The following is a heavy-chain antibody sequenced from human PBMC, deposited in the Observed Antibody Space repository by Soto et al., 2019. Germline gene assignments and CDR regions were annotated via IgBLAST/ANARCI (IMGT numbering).Heavy chain of an antibody. CDR2: IYYSGST. D-gene: IGHD3-10*01. CDR1: GGSVSSDNYY. V-gene: IGHV4-61*01. Sequence: SETLSLTCTVSGGSVSSDNYYWSWIRQPPGKGLEWIGYIYYSGSTNYNPSLKSRVTISVDTSKNQFSLKLSSVTAADTAVYYCASTAYGFFGYWGQGIVVTVSS. CDR3: ASTAYGFFGY. J-gene: IGHJ4*02.